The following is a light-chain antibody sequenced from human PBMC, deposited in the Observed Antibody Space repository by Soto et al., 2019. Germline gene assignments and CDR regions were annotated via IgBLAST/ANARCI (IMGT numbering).Light chain of an antibody. CDR1: RSVGTS. CDR2: GAS. J-gene: IGKJ1*01. CDR3: HQYGSSPAT. V-gene: IGKV3-20*01. Sequence: IVLTQSPVTLSLSPGERGTLSCRASRSVGTSLAWYQQKPGQAPRLLIYGASNRATGIPGRFSGSGSGTDFTLTISSLQSEDFAVYYCHQYGSSPATFGQGTKVDI.